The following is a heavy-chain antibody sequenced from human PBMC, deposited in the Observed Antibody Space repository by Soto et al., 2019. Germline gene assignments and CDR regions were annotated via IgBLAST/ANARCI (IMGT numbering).Heavy chain of an antibody. D-gene: IGHD5-18*01. CDR2: INTDGSDT. V-gene: IGHV3-74*01. CDR3: ARGGDSYGYGEYYYYGMDV. J-gene: IGHJ6*02. CDR1: GFVFDSDW. Sequence: GGSLRLSCATSGFVFDSDWMHWVRQAPGQGLVWVSRINTDGSDTSYADSVKGRFTISRDNAKNTLYLQMNSLRAEDTAVYYCARGGDSYGYGEYYYYGMDVWGQGTTVTVSS.